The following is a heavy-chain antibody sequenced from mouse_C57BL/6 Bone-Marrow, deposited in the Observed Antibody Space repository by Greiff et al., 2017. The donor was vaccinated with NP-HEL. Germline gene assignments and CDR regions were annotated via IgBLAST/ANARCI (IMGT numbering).Heavy chain of an antibody. CDR1: GYTFTDYE. CDR2: IDPETGGT. D-gene: IGHD3-2*01. V-gene: IGHV1-15*01. Sequence: QVHVKQSGAELVRPGASVTLSCKASGYTFTDYEMHWVKQTPVHGLEWIGAIDPETGGTAYNQKFKGKAILTADKSSSTAYMELRSLTSEDSAVYYCTRTGGPDYWGQGTTLTVSS. CDR3: TRTGGPDY. J-gene: IGHJ2*01.